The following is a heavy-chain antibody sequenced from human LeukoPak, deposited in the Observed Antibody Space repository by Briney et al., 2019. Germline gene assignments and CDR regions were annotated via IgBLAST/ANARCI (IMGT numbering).Heavy chain of an antibody. CDR2: INHSGST. V-gene: IGHV4-34*01. CDR1: GGSFSGYY. Sequence: SETLSLTCAVYGGSFSGYYWSWIRQPPGKGLEWIGEINHSGSTNYNPSLKSRVTISVDTSKNQFSLKLSSVTAADTAVYYCATGVHGIAAAGDYYFDYWGQGTLVTVSS. D-gene: IGHD6-13*01. J-gene: IGHJ4*02. CDR3: ATGVHGIAAAGDYYFDY.